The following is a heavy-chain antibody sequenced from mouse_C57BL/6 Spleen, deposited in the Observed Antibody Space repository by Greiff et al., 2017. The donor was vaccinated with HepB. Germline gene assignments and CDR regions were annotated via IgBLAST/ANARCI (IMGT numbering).Heavy chain of an antibody. CDR1: GYTFTSYG. CDR3: ARLSITTVVDY. J-gene: IGHJ2*01. D-gene: IGHD1-1*01. V-gene: IGHV1-81*01. Sequence: QVQLQQSGAELARPGASVKLSCKASGYTFTSYGISWVKQRTGQGLEWIGEIYPRSGNTYYNEKFKGKATLTADKSSSTAYMELRSLTSEDSAVSFCARLSITTVVDYWGQGTTLTVSS. CDR2: IYPRSGNT.